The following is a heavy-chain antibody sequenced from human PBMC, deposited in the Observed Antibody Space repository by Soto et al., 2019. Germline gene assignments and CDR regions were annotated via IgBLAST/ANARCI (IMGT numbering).Heavy chain of an antibody. D-gene: IGHD4-17*01. CDR1: GFTFSSYA. CDR2: ISYDGSNK. CDR3: ARDDYGDYVGDYYYGMDV. V-gene: IGHV3-30-3*01. J-gene: IGHJ6*02. Sequence: GGSLRLSCAASGFTFSSYAMHWVRQAPGKGLEWVAVISYDGSNKYYADSVKGRFTISRDNSKNTLYLQMNSLRAEDTAVYYCARDDYGDYVGDYYYGMDVWGQGTTVTVSS.